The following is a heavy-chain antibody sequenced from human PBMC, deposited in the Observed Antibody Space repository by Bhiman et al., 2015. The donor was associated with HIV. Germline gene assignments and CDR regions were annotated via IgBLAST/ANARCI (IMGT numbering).Heavy chain of an antibody. Sequence: QVQLVESGGGLVKPGGSLRLSCAASGFTFSDYYMSWIRQAPGKGLEWVSYISSSGSTIYYADSVRGRFTISRDNAKNSVYLQMNSLRAEDTAVYYCARDESHRRYALTVLDIWGQGTMVTVSS. CDR3: ARDESHRRYALTVLDI. V-gene: IGHV3-11*01. D-gene: IGHD1-14*01. CDR2: ISSSGSTI. CDR1: GFTFSDYY. J-gene: IGHJ3*02.